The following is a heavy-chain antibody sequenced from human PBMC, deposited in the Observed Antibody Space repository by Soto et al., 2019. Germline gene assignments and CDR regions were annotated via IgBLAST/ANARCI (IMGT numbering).Heavy chain of an antibody. CDR1: CYTYTRYG. D-gene: IGHD5-12*01. J-gene: IGHJ4*02. CDR2: ISAYNGNT. CDR3: ARSGLRMATHSGPY. Sequence: ASARLSFTYLCYTYTRYGSLSALDATGQGLEWMGWISAYNGNTNYAQKLQGRVTMTTDTSTSTAYMELRSLRSDDTAVYYCARSGLRMATHSGPYWGQGKLVNGS. V-gene: IGHV1-18*04.